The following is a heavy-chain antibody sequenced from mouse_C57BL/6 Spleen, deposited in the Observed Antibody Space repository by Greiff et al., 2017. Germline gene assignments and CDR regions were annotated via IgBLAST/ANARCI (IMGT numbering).Heavy chain of an antibody. J-gene: IGHJ2*01. V-gene: IGHV1-64*01. CDR2: IHPNSGST. D-gene: IGHD1-1*01. Sequence: VQLQQPGAELVKPGASVKLSCKASGYTFTSYWMHWVKQRPGQGLEWIGMIHPNSGSTNYNEKFKSKATLTVDKSSSTAYMQRSSLTSEDSAVYYCARSMLITFDYWGQGTTLTVSS. CDR3: ARSMLITFDY. CDR1: GYTFTSYW.